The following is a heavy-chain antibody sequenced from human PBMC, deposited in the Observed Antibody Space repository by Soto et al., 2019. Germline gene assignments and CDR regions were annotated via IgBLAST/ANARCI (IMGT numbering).Heavy chain of an antibody. CDR1: GYTFTSYY. J-gene: IGHJ3*02. CDR3: ARDVGYYGSGSYGAFDI. CDR2: INPSGGST. V-gene: IGHV1-46*03. D-gene: IGHD3-10*01. Sequence: ASVKVSCKASGYTFTSYYMHWVRQAPGQGLEWMGIINPSGGSTSYAQKFQGRVTMTRDTSTSTVYMELSSLRSEDTAVYYCARDVGYYGSGSYGAFDIWGQGTMVTVSS.